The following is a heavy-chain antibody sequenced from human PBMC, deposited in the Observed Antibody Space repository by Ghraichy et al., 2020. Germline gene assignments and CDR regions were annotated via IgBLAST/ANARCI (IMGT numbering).Heavy chain of an antibody. Sequence: GESLNISCAASGFTFSDYYMSWIRQAPGKGLEWVSYISSSGSTIYYADSVKGRFTISRDNAKNSLYLQMNSLRAEDTAVYYCAREGYCSGGSSLKGAFDIWGQGTMVTVSS. CDR2: ISSSGSTI. CDR1: GFTFSDYY. V-gene: IGHV3-11*01. J-gene: IGHJ3*02. D-gene: IGHD2-15*01. CDR3: AREGYCSGGSSLKGAFDI.